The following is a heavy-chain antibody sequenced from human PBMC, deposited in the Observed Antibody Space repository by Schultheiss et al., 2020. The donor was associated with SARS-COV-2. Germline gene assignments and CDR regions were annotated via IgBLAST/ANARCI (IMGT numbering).Heavy chain of an antibody. CDR2: IKSKTDGGTT. D-gene: IGHD5-24*01. Sequence: GSLRLSCAASGFTFSNAWMSWVRQAPGKGLEWVGRIKSKTDGGTTDYAAPVKGRFTISRDDSKNTLYLQMNSLKTEDTAVYYCTTSRGDGYTYYYYYGMDVWGQGTTVTVAS. V-gene: IGHV3-15*01. J-gene: IGHJ6*02. CDR1: GFTFSNAW. CDR3: TTSRGDGYTYYYYYGMDV.